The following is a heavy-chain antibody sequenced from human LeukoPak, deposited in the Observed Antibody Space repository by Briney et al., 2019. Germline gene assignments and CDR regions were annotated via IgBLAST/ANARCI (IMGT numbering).Heavy chain of an antibody. CDR1: GFTFSNYW. Sequence: QPGGSLRLSCAASGFTFSNYWMHWVRQAPGKGLVWVSLINSDGSSTIYADSVKGRFTISRDNAKNTLYLQMSSLRAEDTAVYYCARVTVLSSGWDYYYYMDVWGKGTTVTVSS. CDR2: INSDGSST. J-gene: IGHJ6*03. V-gene: IGHV3-74*01. CDR3: ARVTVLSSGWDYYYYMDV. D-gene: IGHD6-19*01.